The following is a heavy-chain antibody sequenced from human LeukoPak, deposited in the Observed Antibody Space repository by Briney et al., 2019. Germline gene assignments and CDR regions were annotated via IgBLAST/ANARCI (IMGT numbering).Heavy chain of an antibody. CDR2: ISPWSDYI. Sequence: NAGGSLRLSCAASGVDFSSYSMNWVRQAPGKGLEWVSAISPWSDYIYYVDSVKGRFTISRDYAKNSLYLQMNSLRAEDTAVYYCAREARSTSSFDYWGQGTLVTVSS. CDR3: AREARSTSSFDY. V-gene: IGHV3-21*01. J-gene: IGHJ4*02. D-gene: IGHD6-6*01. CDR1: GVDFSSYS.